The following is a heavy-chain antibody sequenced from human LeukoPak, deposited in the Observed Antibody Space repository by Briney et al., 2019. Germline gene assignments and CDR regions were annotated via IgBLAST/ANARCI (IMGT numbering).Heavy chain of an antibody. V-gene: IGHV3-48*04. CDR1: GFTFSTYS. D-gene: IGHD6-13*01. CDR3: AKGSPGIAAAGLFDY. Sequence: LPGGSLRLSCAASGFTFSTYSMTWVRQAPGKGLEWVSYISSSSSTIYYGDSVKGRFTISRDNAKNSLYLQMNSLRAEDTALYYCAKGSPGIAAAGLFDYWGQGTLVTVSS. CDR2: ISSSSSTI. J-gene: IGHJ4*02.